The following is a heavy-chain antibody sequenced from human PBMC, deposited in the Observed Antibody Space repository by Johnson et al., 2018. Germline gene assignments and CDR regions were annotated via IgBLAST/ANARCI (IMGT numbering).Heavy chain of an antibody. V-gene: IGHV1-69*01. CDR1: GGTLSNYA. J-gene: IGHJ4*02. CDR3: AREAYCGADCFYFFDY. Sequence: QVQLVQSGAEVKKPGSSVKVSCKASGGTLSNYAFSWVRQAPGQGLEWLGGIVPFFGTANYAQKFPDRVTITAEESTSTAYMELSSLRYEDTAVYYCAREAYCGADCFYFFDYWGQGTLVTVSS. D-gene: IGHD2-21*02. CDR2: IVPFFGTA.